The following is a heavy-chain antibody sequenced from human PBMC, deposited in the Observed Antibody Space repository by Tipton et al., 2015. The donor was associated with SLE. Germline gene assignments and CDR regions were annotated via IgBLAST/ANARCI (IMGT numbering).Heavy chain of an antibody. V-gene: IGHV4-31*03. Sequence: TLSLSCTVSGGSISSGGYYWSWIRQHPGKGLEWIGYSYYSGSTYYNPSLKSRVTISVDTSKNQFSLKLSSVTAADTAVYYCARLKSTVTPYFDYWGQGTLVTVSS. CDR2: SYYSGST. CDR1: GGSISSGGYY. J-gene: IGHJ4*02. D-gene: IGHD4-17*01. CDR3: ARLKSTVTPYFDY.